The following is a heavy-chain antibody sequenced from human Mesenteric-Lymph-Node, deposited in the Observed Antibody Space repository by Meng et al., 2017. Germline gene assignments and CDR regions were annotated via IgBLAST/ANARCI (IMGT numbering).Heavy chain of an antibody. J-gene: IGHJ4*02. D-gene: IGHD3-22*01. V-gene: IGHV1-2*06. CDR1: GYTFTAYY. CDR3: AEFYYESSGYFRADY. Sequence: QVQLVQSGAEVKKPGGSLKVSCKASGYTFTAYYIHWVRQSPGQGLEWMGRVKLNSGGTNYAQKFQGRVTMTWDTSISAAQMELSSLRSDDTAVYYCAEFYYESSGYFRADYWGQGILVTVSS. CDR2: VKLNSGGT.